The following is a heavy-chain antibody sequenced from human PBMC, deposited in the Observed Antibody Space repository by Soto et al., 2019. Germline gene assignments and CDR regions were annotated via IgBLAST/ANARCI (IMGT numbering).Heavy chain of an antibody. J-gene: IGHJ4*02. CDR3: ARDRVAAAGTRVTFDY. Sequence: GGSLRLSCAASGFTFSSYGMHWVRQAPGKGLEWVAVIWYDGSNKYYADSVKGRFTISRDNSKNTLYLQMNSLRAEDTAVYYCARDRVAAAGTRVTFDYWGQGTLVTVSS. CDR1: GFTFSSYG. D-gene: IGHD6-13*01. CDR2: IWYDGSNK. V-gene: IGHV3-33*01.